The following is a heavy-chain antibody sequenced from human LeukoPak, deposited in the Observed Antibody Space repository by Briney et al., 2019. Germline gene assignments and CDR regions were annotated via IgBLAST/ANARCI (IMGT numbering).Heavy chain of an antibody. Sequence: SETLSLTCAVYGGSFSGYYWSWIRQPPGKGLEWIGEINHSGSTNYNPSLKSRVTISVDTSKNQFSLKLSSVTAANTAVYYCASVLYYESSGYPADWGQGTLVTVSS. V-gene: IGHV4-34*01. D-gene: IGHD3-22*01. CDR2: INHSGST. CDR1: GGSFSGYY. J-gene: IGHJ4*02. CDR3: ASVLYYESSGYPAD.